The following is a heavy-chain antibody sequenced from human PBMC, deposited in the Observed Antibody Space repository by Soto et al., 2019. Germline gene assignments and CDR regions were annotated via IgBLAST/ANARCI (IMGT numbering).Heavy chain of an antibody. V-gene: IGHV3-30-3*01. CDR3: ARGHGSGSPYYYYYGMDV. J-gene: IGHJ6*02. CDR1: GFTFSSYA. Sequence: ESGGGVVQPGRSLRLSCAASGFTFSSYAMHWVRQAPGKGLEWVAVISYDGSNKYYADSVKGRFTISRDNSKNTLYLQMNSLRAEDTAVYYCARGHGSGSPYYYYYGMDVWGQGTTVTVSS. D-gene: IGHD3-10*01. CDR2: ISYDGSNK.